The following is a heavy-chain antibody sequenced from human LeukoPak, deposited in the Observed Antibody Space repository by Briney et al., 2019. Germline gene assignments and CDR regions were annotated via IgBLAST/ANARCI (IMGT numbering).Heavy chain of an antibody. Sequence: SETLSLTCAVYGGSFSGYYWSWIRQPPGKGLEWIGDISHSGSPNYNPSLKSRVTISVDTSKNQFSLKLSSVTAADTAVYYCARDGPDRAAWFDPWGQGTLVTVSS. J-gene: IGHJ5*02. CDR1: GGSFSGYY. V-gene: IGHV4-34*01. CDR2: ISHSGSP. D-gene: IGHD3-22*01. CDR3: ARDGPDRAAWFDP.